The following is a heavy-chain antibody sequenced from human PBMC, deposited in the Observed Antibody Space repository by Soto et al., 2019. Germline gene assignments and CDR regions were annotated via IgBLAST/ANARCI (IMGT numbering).Heavy chain of an antibody. J-gene: IGHJ4*02. D-gene: IGHD3-22*01. V-gene: IGHV4-61*01. Sequence: PSETLSLTCTVSGGSVSSGSYYWSWIRQPPGKGLEWIGYIYYSGSTNYNPSLKSRVTISVDTSKNQFSLKLSSVTAADTAVYYCARGHYYDSSGYPDYWGQGTLVTVSS. CDR2: IYYSGST. CDR1: GGSVSSGSYY. CDR3: ARGHYYDSSGYPDY.